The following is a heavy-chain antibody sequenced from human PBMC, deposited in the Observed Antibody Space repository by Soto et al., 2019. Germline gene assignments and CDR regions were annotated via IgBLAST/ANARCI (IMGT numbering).Heavy chain of an antibody. CDR1: GFTFSSYG. D-gene: IGHD4-17*01. CDR3: AKILQLGDYAYYYYGMDD. V-gene: IGHV3-30*18. Sequence: QVQLVESGGGVVQPGRSLRLSCAVSGFTFSSYGMHWVRQAPGKGLEWVAVISYDGSNKYYADSVKGRFTISRDNSKNTLYLQMNSLRAEDTAVYYCAKILQLGDYAYYYYGMDDWGQGTTGTV. CDR2: ISYDGSNK. J-gene: IGHJ6*02.